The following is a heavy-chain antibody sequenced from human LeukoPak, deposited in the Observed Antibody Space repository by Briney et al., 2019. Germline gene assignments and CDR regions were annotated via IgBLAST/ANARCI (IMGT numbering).Heavy chain of an antibody. D-gene: IGHD5-12*01. CDR1: GFTFRTYG. CDR3: AKGVRRGYSGYDRFDY. J-gene: IGHJ4*02. Sequence: GGSLRLSCAASGFTFRTYGMHWVRQAPGKGLEWVAFIRNDGTIKYYADSVKGRFTISRDNSKNTLYLQMNSLRAEDTAVYYCAKGVRRGYSGYDRFDYWGQGTLVTVSS. V-gene: IGHV3-30*02. CDR2: IRNDGTIK.